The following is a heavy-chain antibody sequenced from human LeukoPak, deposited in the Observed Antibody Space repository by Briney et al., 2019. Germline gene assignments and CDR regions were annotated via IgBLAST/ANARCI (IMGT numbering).Heavy chain of an antibody. CDR3: ARLVGASARINWFDP. Sequence: PGGSLRLSCAASGFTFSSYSMNWVRQAPGKGLEWVSFISSSSSYIYYADSVKGRFTISRDNAKNSLYLQMNSLRAEDTAVYYCARLVGASARINWFDPWGQGTLVTVSS. V-gene: IGHV3-21*01. CDR2: ISSSSSYI. J-gene: IGHJ5*02. CDR1: GFTFSSYS. D-gene: IGHD1-26*01.